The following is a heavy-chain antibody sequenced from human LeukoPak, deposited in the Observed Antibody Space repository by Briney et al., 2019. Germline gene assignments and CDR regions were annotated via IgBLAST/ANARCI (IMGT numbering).Heavy chain of an antibody. J-gene: IGHJ4*02. CDR1: GYTFTSYD. Sequence: ASVKVSCKASGYTFTSYDINWVRQATGQGLEWMGWMNPNSGNTGYAQKFQGRVTMTRNTSISTAYMELSSLRSEDTAVYYCARDLDRYYDILTGYSPSLGYWGQGTLVTVSS. CDR3: ARDLDRYYDILTGYSPSLGY. D-gene: IGHD3-9*01. V-gene: IGHV1-8*01. CDR2: MNPNSGNT.